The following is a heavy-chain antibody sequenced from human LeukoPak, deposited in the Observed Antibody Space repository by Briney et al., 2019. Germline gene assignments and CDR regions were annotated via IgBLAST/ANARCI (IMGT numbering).Heavy chain of an antibody. V-gene: IGHV3-23*01. Sequence: QPGGSLRLSCAASGLTFSSYDMNWVRQAPGKGLEWVSAITGSGATTYYADSVKGRFTISRDNSKNTLYLQMNSLRVEDTAVYYCAKADLTTADRDAFDIWGQGTVVTVSS. CDR2: ITGSGATT. CDR3: AKADLTTADRDAFDI. J-gene: IGHJ3*02. CDR1: GLTFSSYD. D-gene: IGHD2-21*02.